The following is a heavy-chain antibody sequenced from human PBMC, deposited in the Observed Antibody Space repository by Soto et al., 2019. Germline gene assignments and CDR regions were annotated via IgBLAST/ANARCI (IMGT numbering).Heavy chain of an antibody. CDR2: IKQDGSEK. D-gene: IGHD3-22*01. Sequence: GGSLRLSCAASGFTFSSYWMSWVRQAPGKGLEWVANIKQDGSEKYYVDSVKGRFTISRDNAKNSLYLQMNSLRAEDTAVYYCARDGYYYDRPEAFDIWGQGTMVTVSS. J-gene: IGHJ3*02. V-gene: IGHV3-7*01. CDR1: GFTFSSYW. CDR3: ARDGYYYDRPEAFDI.